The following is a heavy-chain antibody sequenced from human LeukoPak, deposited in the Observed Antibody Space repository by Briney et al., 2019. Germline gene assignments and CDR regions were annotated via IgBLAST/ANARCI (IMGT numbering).Heavy chain of an antibody. J-gene: IGHJ4*02. V-gene: IGHV3-23*01. CDR2: ISGSGGST. CDR3: AKCAGSYYYDSSGYYGDY. CDR1: GFTFSSYA. Sequence: GGFLRLSCAASGFTFSSYAMSWVRQAPGKGLEWASAISGSGGSTYYADSVKGRFTISRDNSKNTLYLQMNSLRAEDTAVYYCAKCAGSYYYDSSGYYGDYWGQGTLVTVSS. D-gene: IGHD3-22*01.